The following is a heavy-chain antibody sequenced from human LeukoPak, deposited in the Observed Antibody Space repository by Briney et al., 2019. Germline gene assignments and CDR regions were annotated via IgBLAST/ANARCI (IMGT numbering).Heavy chain of an antibody. D-gene: IGHD3-16*01. Sequence: PSQTLSLTCTVSAGSISSGGYYSSWIRQHPGKGLEWIGYIYYSGSTYYNPSLKSRVTISVDTSKNQFSLKLSSVTAADTAVYYCARDGGARYYYYGMDVWGQGTTVTVSS. J-gene: IGHJ6*02. CDR2: IYYSGST. CDR3: ARDGGARYYYYGMDV. CDR1: AGSISSGGYY. V-gene: IGHV4-31*03.